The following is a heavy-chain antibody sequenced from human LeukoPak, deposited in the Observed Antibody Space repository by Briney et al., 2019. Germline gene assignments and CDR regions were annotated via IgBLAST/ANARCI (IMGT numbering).Heavy chain of an antibody. D-gene: IGHD3-10*01. V-gene: IGHV4-39*07. CDR2: IYYSGST. J-gene: IGHJ3*02. CDR3: ARSDGYGLVGI. CDR1: GGSITSTTYY. Sequence: SETLSLTCTVSGGSITSTTYYWGWIRQPPGKGLEWIGSIYYSGSTYYNPSLKSRVIIMIDTPKNHFSLTLSSVTAADTAVYYCARSDGYGLVGIWGQGTMVTVSS.